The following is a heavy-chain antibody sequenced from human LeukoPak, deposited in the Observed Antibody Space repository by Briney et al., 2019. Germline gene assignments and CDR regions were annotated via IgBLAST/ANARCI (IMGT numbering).Heavy chain of an antibody. CDR3: AKEGTVRWFDP. CDR2: TYYRSKWYN. V-gene: IGHV6-1*01. J-gene: IGHJ5*02. CDR1: GDSVSSNSVA. D-gene: IGHD1-14*01. Sequence: SQTLSLTCAISGDSVSSNSVAWNWIRQSPSRGLEWLGRTYYRSKWYNDYAVSVKSRITINADTSKNQFSLKLNSVTAADTAVYYCAKEGTVRWFDPWGQGTLVTVSS.